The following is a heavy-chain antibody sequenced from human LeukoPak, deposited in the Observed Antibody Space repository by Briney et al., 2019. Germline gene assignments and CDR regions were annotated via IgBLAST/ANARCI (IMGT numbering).Heavy chain of an antibody. CDR2: ISYDGSNK. J-gene: IGHJ4*02. D-gene: IGHD2-2*01. Sequence: PGGSLRLSCAASGFTFSSYGMHWVRQAPGKGLEWVAVISYDGSNKYYADSVKGRFTISRDNSKNTLYLQMNSLRAEDTAVYYCARDRRVGCSFTTCYLFDYWGQGTLVTVSS. CDR3: ARDRRVGCSFTTCYLFDY. V-gene: IGHV3-30*03. CDR1: GFTFSSYG.